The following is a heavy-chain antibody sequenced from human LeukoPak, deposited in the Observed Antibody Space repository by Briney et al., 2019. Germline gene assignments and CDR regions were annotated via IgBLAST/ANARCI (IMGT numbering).Heavy chain of an antibody. Sequence: PGGSLRLSCAASGFTFSGFSMSWVRQSPTKGLEWVANIKQDGSERYYVDSVKGRFTISRDNAKNSLSLQMNSLRAEDTAVYYCARDIYCTNTVCYFDSWGQGTLVTVSS. J-gene: IGHJ4*02. CDR2: IKQDGSER. D-gene: IGHD2-8*01. V-gene: IGHV3-7*01. CDR1: GFTFSGFS. CDR3: ARDIYCTNTVCYFDS.